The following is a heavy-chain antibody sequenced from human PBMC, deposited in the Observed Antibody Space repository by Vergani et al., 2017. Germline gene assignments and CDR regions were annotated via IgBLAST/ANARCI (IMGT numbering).Heavy chain of an antibody. CDR3: AREGEVLLWFGELVAWFDP. CDR1: GGTFSSYA. D-gene: IGHD3-10*01. Sequence: QVQLVQSGAEVKKPGASVKVSCKASGGTFSSYAISWVRQAPGQGLEWMGRIIPIFGTANYAQKFQGRVTITADESTSTAYMELSSLRSEDTAVYYCAREGEVLLWFGELVAWFDPWGQGTLVTVSS. V-gene: IGHV1-69*15. CDR2: IIPIFGTA. J-gene: IGHJ5*02.